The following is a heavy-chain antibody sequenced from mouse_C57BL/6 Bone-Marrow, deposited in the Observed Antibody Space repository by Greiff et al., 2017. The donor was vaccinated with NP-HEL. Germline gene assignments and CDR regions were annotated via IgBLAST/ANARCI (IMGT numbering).Heavy chain of an antibody. V-gene: IGHV5-4*01. J-gene: IGHJ3*01. CDR2: ISDGGSYT. CDR1: GFTFSSYA. CDR3: ARGGYGRFAY. Sequence: EVQVVESGGGLVKPGGSLKLSCAASGFTFSSYAISWVRQTPEKRLEWVATISDGGSYTYYPDNVKGRFTISRDNAKNNLYLQMSHLKSEDTAMYYCARGGYGRFAYWGQGTLVTVSA. D-gene: IGHD2-2*01.